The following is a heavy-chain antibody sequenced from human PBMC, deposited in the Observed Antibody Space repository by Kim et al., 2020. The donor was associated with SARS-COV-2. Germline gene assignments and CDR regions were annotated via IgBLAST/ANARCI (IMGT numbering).Heavy chain of an antibody. J-gene: IGHJ4*02. D-gene: IGHD6-19*01. CDR3: GSTAVAGTESFDY. CDR1: GGSISSYY. CDR2: IYYSGST. Sequence: SETLSLTCTVSGGSISSYYWSWIRQPPGKGLEWIGYIYYSGSTNYNPSLKSRVTISVDTSKNQFSLKLSSVTAADTAVYYCGSTAVAGTESFDYWGQGAL. V-gene: IGHV4-59*08.